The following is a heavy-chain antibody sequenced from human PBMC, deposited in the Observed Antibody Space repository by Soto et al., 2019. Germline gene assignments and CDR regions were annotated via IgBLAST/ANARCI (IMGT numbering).Heavy chain of an antibody. Sequence: GASVKVSCKASGYTFTSYAMHWVRQAPGQRLEWMGGINAGNGNANYAQKFQGRVTITADESTSTAYMELSSLRSEDTAVYYCARPPYDSSGYYYDDAFDIWGQGTMVTVSS. V-gene: IGHV1-3*01. CDR3: ARPPYDSSGYYYDDAFDI. D-gene: IGHD3-22*01. J-gene: IGHJ3*02. CDR1: GYTFTSYA. CDR2: INAGNGNA.